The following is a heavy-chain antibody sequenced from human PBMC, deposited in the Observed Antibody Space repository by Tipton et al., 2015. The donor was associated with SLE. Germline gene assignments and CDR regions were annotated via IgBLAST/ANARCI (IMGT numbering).Heavy chain of an antibody. V-gene: IGHV3-23*01. CDR3: TREAGGDFYPAVH. CDR1: GFTFSSYV. J-gene: IGHJ4*02. D-gene: IGHD2-21*01. Sequence: SLRLSCAASGFTFSSYVMSWVRQAPGKGLGWVSSISDSGAGTYYADSVKGRFTISRDNSKNTLFLQMHSLRAEDTAVYYCTREAGGDFYPAVHWGQGTLVTVSS. CDR2: ISDSGAGT.